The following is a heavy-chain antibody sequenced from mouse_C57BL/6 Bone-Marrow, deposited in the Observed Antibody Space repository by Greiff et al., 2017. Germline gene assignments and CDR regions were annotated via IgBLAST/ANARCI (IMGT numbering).Heavy chain of an antibody. V-gene: IGHV7-3*01. Sequence: EVKVVESGGGLVQPGGSLSLSCAASGFTFTDYYMSWVRQPPGKALEWLGFIRNKANGYTTEYSASVKGRFTISRDNSQSILYLQMNALRAEDSATYYCARSPIYYYGLEGFAYWGQGTLVTVSA. CDR1: GFTFTDYY. CDR2: IRNKANGYTT. D-gene: IGHD1-1*01. J-gene: IGHJ3*01. CDR3: ARSPIYYYGLEGFAY.